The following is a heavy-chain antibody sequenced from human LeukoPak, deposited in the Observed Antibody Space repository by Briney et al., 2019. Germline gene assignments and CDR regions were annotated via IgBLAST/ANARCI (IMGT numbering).Heavy chain of an antibody. Sequence: ASVKVSCKASGYTFTSYGISWVRQAPGQGLEWMGWISAYNGNTNYAQKLQGRVTMTTDTSTSTAYMELRSLRSDDTAVYYCARGPGIQLWRFDYYHMDVWGKGTTVTVSS. V-gene: IGHV1-18*01. CDR1: GYTFTSYG. D-gene: IGHD5-18*01. J-gene: IGHJ6*03. CDR3: ARGPGIQLWRFDYYHMDV. CDR2: ISAYNGNT.